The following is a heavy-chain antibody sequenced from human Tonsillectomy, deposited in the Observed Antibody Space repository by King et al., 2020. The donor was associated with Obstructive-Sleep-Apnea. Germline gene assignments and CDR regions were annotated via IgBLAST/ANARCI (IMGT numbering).Heavy chain of an antibody. CDR3: AKDIKYYYDSSGYPRSFDI. Sequence: DVQLVESGGGLVQPGRSLRLSCAASGFTFDDYAMHWVRLAPGKGLEWVSRISWNSGSIGYADSVKGRFTISRDNAKNSLYLQMNSLRAEDTALYYCAKDIKYYYDSSGYPRSFDIWGQGTMVTVSS. J-gene: IGHJ3*02. V-gene: IGHV3-9*01. CDR2: ISWNSGSI. D-gene: IGHD3-22*01. CDR1: GFTFDDYA.